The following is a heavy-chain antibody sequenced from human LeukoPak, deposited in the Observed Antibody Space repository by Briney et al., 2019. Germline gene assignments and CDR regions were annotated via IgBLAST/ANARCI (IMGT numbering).Heavy chain of an antibody. D-gene: IGHD6-6*01. V-gene: IGHV1-2*02. CDR2: INPNTGGT. CDR1: GYTFTGYY. J-gene: IGHJ4*02. CDR3: ASYPRYSSSPPFDY. Sequence: ASVKVSCKASGYTFTGYYMHWVRQAPGQGFEWMGWINPNTGGTNYAQNFQGRVTMTRDTSISTAYMELSGLRSDDTAVYYCASYPRYSSSPPFDYWGQGTPVTVSS.